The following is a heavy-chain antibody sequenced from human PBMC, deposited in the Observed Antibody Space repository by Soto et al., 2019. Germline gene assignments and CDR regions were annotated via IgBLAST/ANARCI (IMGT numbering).Heavy chain of an antibody. CDR3: ARERAYYDSSREVAFDI. CDR2: ISAYNGNT. J-gene: IGHJ3*02. Sequence: QVQLVQSGAEVKKPGASVKVSCKASGYTFTSYGISWVRQAPGQGLEWMGWISAYNGNTNYAQKLQGRVTMTTDTTTSKAYMELRSLRSDDTAVYYCARERAYYDSSREVAFDIRGQGTMVTVSS. CDR1: GYTFTSYG. V-gene: IGHV1-18*01. D-gene: IGHD3-22*01.